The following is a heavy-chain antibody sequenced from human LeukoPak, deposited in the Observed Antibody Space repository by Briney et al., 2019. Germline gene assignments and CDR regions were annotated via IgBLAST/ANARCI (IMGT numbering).Heavy chain of an antibody. CDR2: ISGSGGST. CDR3: ARDMWWLDEGIDY. D-gene: IGHD2-21*01. Sequence: GGSLRLSCVASGFTFSTYGMNWVRQAPGKGLEWVSAISGSGGSTYYADSVKGRFTISRDNSKNTLYMQMNSLRAEDTAIYYCARDMWWLDEGIDYWGQGTLVTVSS. J-gene: IGHJ4*02. V-gene: IGHV3-23*01. CDR1: GFTFSTYG.